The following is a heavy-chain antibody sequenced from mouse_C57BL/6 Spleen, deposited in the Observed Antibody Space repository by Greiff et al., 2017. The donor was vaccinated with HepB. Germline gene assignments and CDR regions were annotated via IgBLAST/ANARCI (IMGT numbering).Heavy chain of an antibody. CDR1: GYTFTSYW. Sequence: QVQLQQSGAELVKPGASVKMSCKASGYTFTSYWITWVKQRPGQGLEWIGDIYPGSGSTNYNEKFKSKATLTVDTSSSTAYMQLSSLTSEDSAVYYCARGYYGSSFYYFDYWGQGTTLTVSS. D-gene: IGHD1-1*01. J-gene: IGHJ2*01. V-gene: IGHV1-55*01. CDR3: ARGYYGSSFYYFDY. CDR2: IYPGSGST.